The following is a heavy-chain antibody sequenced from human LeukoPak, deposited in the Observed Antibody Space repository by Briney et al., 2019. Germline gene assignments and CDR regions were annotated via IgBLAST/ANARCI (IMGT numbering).Heavy chain of an antibody. D-gene: IGHD5-12*01. CDR2: VYPGDSDT. CDR3: ASMVATSDAYYFDY. J-gene: IGHJ4*02. V-gene: IGHV5-51*01. CDR1: GYRFTSYW. Sequence: GGSLQISCQGSGYRFTSYWIGGVRQLPGKGLEWMGIVYPGDSDTRYSPSFQGQVTISADKSISTAYLQWSSLKASDTAMYYCASMVATSDAYYFDYWGQGTLVTVSS.